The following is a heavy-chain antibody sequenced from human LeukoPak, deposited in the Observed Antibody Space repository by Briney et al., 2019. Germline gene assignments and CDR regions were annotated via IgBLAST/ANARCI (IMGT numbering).Heavy chain of an antibody. CDR1: GFTFSSYS. CDR2: ISSSSSYI. V-gene: IGHV3-21*01. D-gene: IGHD4-23*01. CDR3: ARDPPGGDNPTPGVIVDY. J-gene: IGHJ4*02. Sequence: GGSLRLSCAASGFTFSSYSLNWVRQAPGKGLEWVSSISSSSSYIYYADSVKGRFTISRDNAKNSLYLQMNNLRAEDTAEYYCARDPPGGDNPTPGVIVDYWGQGTLVTVSS.